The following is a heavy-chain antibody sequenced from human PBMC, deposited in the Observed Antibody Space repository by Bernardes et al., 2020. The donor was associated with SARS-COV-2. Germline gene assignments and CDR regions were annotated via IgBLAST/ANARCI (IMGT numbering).Heavy chain of an antibody. CDR1: GCTISSSTYY. Sequence: SESLSLTCTVSGCTISSSTYYWVRLRQPPGQGLEWLGSIDYIGSTYYNPSLKSRVTISVDTPKNQFSLKLSSVTAADTAVYYGARHIMASNTIFGVVRVGNWFDPWGQGTLVTVSS. V-gene: IGHV4-39*01. CDR3: ARHIMASNTIFGVVRVGNWFDP. D-gene: IGHD3-3*01. J-gene: IGHJ5*02. CDR2: IDYIGST.